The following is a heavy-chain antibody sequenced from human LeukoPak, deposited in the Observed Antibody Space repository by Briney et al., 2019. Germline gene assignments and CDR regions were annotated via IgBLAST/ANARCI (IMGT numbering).Heavy chain of an antibody. Sequence: GGSLRLSCAASGFTFSSYSMNWVRHAPGKGLELVSSISSSSSYIYYADSVKGRFNISRDNAKNSLYLQMNSLRAEDTAVYYCARDYPYSSGWYRDAFDIWGQGTMVTVSS. CDR2: ISSSSSYI. CDR1: GFTFSSYS. J-gene: IGHJ3*02. D-gene: IGHD6-19*01. V-gene: IGHV3-21*01. CDR3: ARDYPYSSGWYRDAFDI.